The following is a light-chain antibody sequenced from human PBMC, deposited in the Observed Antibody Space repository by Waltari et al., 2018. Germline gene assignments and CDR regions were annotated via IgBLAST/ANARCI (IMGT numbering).Light chain of an antibody. CDR3: QQYNNWPLT. Sequence: CRTSQSGNSNLAWYQHKPGQAPRLLMYGASTRPTGIPARFSGSESGTEFTLTITSLQSEDFAVYYCQQYNNWPLTFGGGTKVEI. CDR2: GAS. CDR1: QSGNSN. J-gene: IGKJ4*01. V-gene: IGKV3-15*01.